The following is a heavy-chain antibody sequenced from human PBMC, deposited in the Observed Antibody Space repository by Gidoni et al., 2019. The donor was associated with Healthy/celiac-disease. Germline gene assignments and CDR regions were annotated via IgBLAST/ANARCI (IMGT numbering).Heavy chain of an antibody. Sequence: QVQLVQSGAEVKKPGASVKVSCTASGYTFASYGISWFRQAPGQGLEWMGWISAYNGNTNYAQKLQGRVTMTTDTSTSTAYMELRSLRSDDTAGYYCARAAAAAGSPKPSMNYYYYGMDVWGQGTTVTVSS. V-gene: IGHV1-18*01. CDR1: GYTFASYG. CDR3: ARAAAAAGSPKPSMNYYYYGMDV. CDR2: ISAYNGNT. D-gene: IGHD6-13*01. J-gene: IGHJ6*02.